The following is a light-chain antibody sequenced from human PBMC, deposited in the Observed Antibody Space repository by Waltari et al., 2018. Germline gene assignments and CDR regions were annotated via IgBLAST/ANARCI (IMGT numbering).Light chain of an antibody. CDR1: SSDVGGYNF. Sequence: QSALSQPASVSGSPGQSITISCTGTSSDVGGYNFVSWYQQHPGKAPQLMIYEVSTRRSGVSNSFAASKTGNTASLTISGLQAEDEADYYCSSYTSGSTLVVVGGGTKLTVL. V-gene: IGLV2-14*01. J-gene: IGLJ2*01. CDR2: EVS. CDR3: SSYTSGSTLVV.